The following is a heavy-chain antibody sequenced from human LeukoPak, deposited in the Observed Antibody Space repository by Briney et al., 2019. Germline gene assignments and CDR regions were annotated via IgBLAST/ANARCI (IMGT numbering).Heavy chain of an antibody. Sequence: SETLSLTCTVSGGSISSSSYYWGWIRQPPGKGLEWIGSIYYSGSTYYNPSLKSRVTISVDTSKNQFSLKLSSVTAADTAVYHCARVRFLEWPDYYYMDVWGKGTTVTVSS. V-gene: IGHV4-39*01. CDR2: IYYSGST. J-gene: IGHJ6*03. D-gene: IGHD3-3*01. CDR3: ARVRFLEWPDYYYMDV. CDR1: GGSISSSSYY.